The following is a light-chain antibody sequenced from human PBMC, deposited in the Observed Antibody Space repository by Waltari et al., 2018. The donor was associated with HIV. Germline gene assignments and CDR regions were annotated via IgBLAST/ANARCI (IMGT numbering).Light chain of an antibody. Sequence: QSVLTQPPSVSEAPRQRVTISCSGSSSNIGNNAVNWYQQVPGKAAKLLIYYEDLFAVGVSDRFSGSKSGTSASLAIRGLQSEDEAEYYCAAWDDYLNGYVFGSGTKVTVL. J-gene: IGLJ1*01. V-gene: IGLV1-36*01. CDR2: YED. CDR3: AAWDDYLNGYV. CDR1: SSNIGNNA.